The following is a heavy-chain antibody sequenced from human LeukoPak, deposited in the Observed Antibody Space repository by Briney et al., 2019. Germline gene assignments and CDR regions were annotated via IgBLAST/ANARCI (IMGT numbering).Heavy chain of an antibody. CDR2: INPNSGGT. V-gene: IGHV1-2*02. CDR3: ARDSADIVGATTDFDY. D-gene: IGHD1-26*01. J-gene: IGHJ4*02. CDR1: GYTFAGYY. Sequence: ASVKVSCKASGYTFAGYYMHWVRQAPGQGLEWMGWINPNSGGTNHAQKFQGRVTMTRDTSISTAYMELSRLRSDDTAVYYCARDSADIVGATTDFDYWGQGTLVTVSS.